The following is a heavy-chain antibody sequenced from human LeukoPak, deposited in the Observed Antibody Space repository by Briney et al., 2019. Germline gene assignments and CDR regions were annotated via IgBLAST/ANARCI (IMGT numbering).Heavy chain of an antibody. CDR3: ARGVVGDIQEGWFDS. V-gene: IGHV1-69*06. Sequence: SVKVSCKASGGTFSSYAISWVRQAPGQGLEWMGGIIPIFGTANYAQKFQGRVTITADKSTSTAYMELSSLRSEDTAVYYCARGVVGDIQEGWFDSWGQGTLVTVSS. CDR1: GGTFSSYA. CDR2: IIPIFGTA. D-gene: IGHD3-3*01. J-gene: IGHJ5*01.